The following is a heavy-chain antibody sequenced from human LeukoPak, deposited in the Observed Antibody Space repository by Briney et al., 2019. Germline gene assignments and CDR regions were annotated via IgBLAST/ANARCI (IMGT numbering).Heavy chain of an antibody. CDR2: IYYSGST. CDR3: ARARRDIVVVPADDYYYYYMDV. CDR1: GGSISSGDYY. J-gene: IGHJ6*03. D-gene: IGHD2-2*01. V-gene: IGHV4-30-4*08. Sequence: PSQTLSLTCTVSGGSISSGDYYWSWIRQPPGKGLEWIGYIYYSGSTYYNPSLKSRVTISVDTSKNQYSLKLSSVTAADTAVYYCARARRDIVVVPADDYYYYYMDVWGKGTTVTVSS.